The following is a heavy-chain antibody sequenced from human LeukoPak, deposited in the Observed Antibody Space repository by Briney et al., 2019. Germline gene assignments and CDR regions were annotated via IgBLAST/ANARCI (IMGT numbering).Heavy chain of an antibody. Sequence: SETPSLTCAVSGYSISSGYYWGWIRQPPGKGLEWIGSIYHSGSTYYNPSLKSRVTISVDTSKNQFSLKLSSVTAADTAVYYCARRRDGYEDAFDIWGQGTMVTVSS. J-gene: IGHJ3*02. D-gene: IGHD5-24*01. CDR1: GYSISSGYY. V-gene: IGHV4-38-2*01. CDR2: IYHSGST. CDR3: ARRRDGYEDAFDI.